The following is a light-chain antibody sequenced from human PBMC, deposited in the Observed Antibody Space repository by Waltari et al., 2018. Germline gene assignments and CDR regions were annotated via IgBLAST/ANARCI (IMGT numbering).Light chain of an antibody. CDR2: RAS. J-gene: IGKJ4*01. Sequence: DIQLTQSPSTLSASVGDRVTITCRASQSIYSWLAWYQQKPEKAPKPLIYRASSLESGVPSRFSGSGSGAEFTLTISSLQPDDLATYYCQQYNRYSPVTFGGGTKVEIK. CDR3: QQYNRYSPVT. V-gene: IGKV1-5*03. CDR1: QSIYSW.